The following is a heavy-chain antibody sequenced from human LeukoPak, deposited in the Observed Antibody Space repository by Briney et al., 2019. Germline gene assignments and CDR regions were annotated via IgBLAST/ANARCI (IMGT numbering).Heavy chain of an antibody. CDR1: GGSISSSSYY. D-gene: IGHD2-15*01. CDR3: ARGYCSGGSCCSYYYYSYMDV. V-gene: IGHV4-39*07. Sequence: NSSETLSLTCTVSGGSISSSSYYWGWIRQPPGKGLEWIGSISYSGSTYYNPSLKSRVTISVDTSKKQFSLKLSSVTAADTAVYYCARGYCSGGSCCSYYYYSYMDVWGKGTTVTVSS. J-gene: IGHJ6*03. CDR2: ISYSGST.